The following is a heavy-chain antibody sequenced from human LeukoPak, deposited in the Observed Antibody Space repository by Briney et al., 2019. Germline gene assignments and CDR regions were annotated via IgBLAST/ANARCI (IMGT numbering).Heavy chain of an antibody. J-gene: IGHJ6*02. CDR3: ATLGYCSGGSCPYYYYGMDV. CDR2: ISSSSSYI. CDR1: GFTFSSYS. V-gene: IGHV3-21*01. D-gene: IGHD2-15*01. Sequence: GGSLRLSCAASGFTFSSYSMNWVRQAPGKGLEWVSSISSSSSYIYYADSVKGRLTISRDNAKNSLYLQMNSLRAEDTAVYYCATLGYCSGGSCPYYYYGMDVWGQGTTVTVSS.